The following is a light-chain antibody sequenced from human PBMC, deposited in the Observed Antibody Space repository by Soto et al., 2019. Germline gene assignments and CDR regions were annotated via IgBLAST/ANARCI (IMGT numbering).Light chain of an antibody. Sequence: EIVLTQSPATLSLSPGDRATLSCRASQTVTNFLAWYQQKPGLAPSLLIYDVSTRATGVPARFTGSGSGTDFTLTISSLDPEDVAVYYCQQRSNWPLTFGGGTKVEI. J-gene: IGKJ4*01. CDR1: QTVTNF. CDR3: QQRSNWPLT. V-gene: IGKV3-11*01. CDR2: DVS.